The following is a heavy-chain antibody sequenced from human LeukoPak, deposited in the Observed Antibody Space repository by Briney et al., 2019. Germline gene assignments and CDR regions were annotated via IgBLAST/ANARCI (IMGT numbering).Heavy chain of an antibody. V-gene: IGHV4-34*01. D-gene: IGHD3-10*01. CDR2: INHSGST. Sequence: SETLSLTCAVYGGSFSGYYWSWIRQPPGKGLEWIGEINHSGSTNYNPSLKSRVTISVKTSKNQFSLKLSSVTAADTAVYYCAGDHGSGSGLDYWGQGTLVTVSS. J-gene: IGHJ4*02. CDR1: GGSFSGYY. CDR3: AGDHGSGSGLDY.